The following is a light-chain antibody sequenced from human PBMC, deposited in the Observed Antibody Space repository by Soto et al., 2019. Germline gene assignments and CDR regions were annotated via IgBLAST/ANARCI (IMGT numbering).Light chain of an antibody. CDR2: AVS. CDR3: ISYTDRQSYL. V-gene: IGLV2-14*03. Sequence: QSVLTQPASVSGSPGQSITISCSGTSSDIGSYDHVAWYQQFPGKSPKLIIYAVSDRPSEVSDRFSGSKSGISASLTISGLQTGDEADYYCISYTDRQSYLFGTGTKVTVL. CDR1: SSDIGSYDH. J-gene: IGLJ1*01.